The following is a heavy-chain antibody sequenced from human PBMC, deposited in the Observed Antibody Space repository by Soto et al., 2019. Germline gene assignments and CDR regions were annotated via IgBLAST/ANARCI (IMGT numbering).Heavy chain of an antibody. J-gene: IGHJ5*02. CDR3: ASSAYCGGDCYSRWFDP. D-gene: IGHD2-21*02. CDR1: GGTFSSYA. V-gene: IGHV1-69*01. CDR2: IIPIFGTA. Sequence: QVQLVQSGAEVKKPGSSVKVSCKASGGTFSSYAISWVRQAPGQGLEWMGGIIPIFGTANYAQKFQGRVTITADESTSTAYMDLSSLRSEDTAVYYCASSAYCGGDCYSRWFDPWGQGTLVTVSS.